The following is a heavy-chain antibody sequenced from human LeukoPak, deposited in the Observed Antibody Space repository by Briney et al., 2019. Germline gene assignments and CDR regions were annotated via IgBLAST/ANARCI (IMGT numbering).Heavy chain of an antibody. V-gene: IGHV4-59*08. Sequence: PSETLSLTCSVSAGSISSYSWSWIRQPPGKGLEWIGYIDYSGSSNYNPSLKSRVTISADPSKNQFSLKVSSVTAADTAVYYCARHGRSGGFYTWFDPWGQGTLVTVSS. CDR3: ARHGRSGGFYTWFDP. CDR2: IDYSGSS. CDR1: AGSISSYS. J-gene: IGHJ5*02. D-gene: IGHD1-26*01.